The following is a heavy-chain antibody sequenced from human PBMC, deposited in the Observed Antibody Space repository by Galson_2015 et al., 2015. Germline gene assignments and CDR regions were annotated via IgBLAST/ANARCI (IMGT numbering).Heavy chain of an antibody. J-gene: IGHJ4*02. CDR3: ARVVRFGELLCDY. D-gene: IGHD3-10*01. CDR1: GFTFSSYS. Sequence: SLRLSCAASGFTFSSYSVNWVRQAPGKGLEWVSYISSSSSTIYYADSVKGRFTISRDNAKNSPYLQMNSLRDEDTAVYYCARVVRFGELLCDYWGQGTLVTVSS. V-gene: IGHV3-48*02. CDR2: ISSSSSTI.